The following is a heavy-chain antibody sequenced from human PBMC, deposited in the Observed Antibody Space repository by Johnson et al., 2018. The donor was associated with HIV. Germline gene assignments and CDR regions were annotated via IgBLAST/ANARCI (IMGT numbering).Heavy chain of an antibody. CDR2: IYSGGST. Sequence: VQLVESGGGLVQPGGSLRLSCAASGLTVSSNYMSWVRQAPGKGPEWVSIIYSGGSTYYADSVRGRFTVSRDNSKNTVFLQMNSLRAEDTAVYYCAGVDRGAFDLWGHGTLVTVSS. CDR3: AGVDRGAFDL. J-gene: IGHJ3*01. D-gene: IGHD3-22*01. CDR1: GLTVSSNY. V-gene: IGHV3-66*01.